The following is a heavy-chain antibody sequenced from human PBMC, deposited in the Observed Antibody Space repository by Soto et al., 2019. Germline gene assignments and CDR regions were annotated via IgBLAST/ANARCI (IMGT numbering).Heavy chain of an antibody. CDR2: VNPIVSMS. V-gene: IGHV1-69*02. J-gene: IGHJ4*02. D-gene: IGHD3-10*01. CDR1: GDTFNFYS. CDR3: ASSYGSGYRAFDY. Sequence: QVQLVQSGAEVKRPGSSVKVSCKASGDTFNFYSINWVRQAPGLGLEWMGMVNPIVSMSNYAQKFQGRVTMTEDKSTSTAYMELSSLRSEDTAIYYCASSYGSGYRAFDYWGQGALVTVSS.